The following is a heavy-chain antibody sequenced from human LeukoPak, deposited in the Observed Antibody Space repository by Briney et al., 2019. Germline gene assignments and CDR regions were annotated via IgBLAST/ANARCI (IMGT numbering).Heavy chain of an antibody. D-gene: IGHD3-16*01. J-gene: IGHJ4*02. CDR3: ARQSWGKLDY. V-gene: IGHV4-61*02. CDR2: IYTSGST. Sequence: PSETLSLTCTVSGGSISSGGYYWRWLRQPAGKGREGIARIYTSGSTNYNPSLQSRVTISVDTSKNQFSLQLSSVTAADTAVYYCARQSWGKLDYWGQGTLVTVSS. CDR1: GGSISSGGYY.